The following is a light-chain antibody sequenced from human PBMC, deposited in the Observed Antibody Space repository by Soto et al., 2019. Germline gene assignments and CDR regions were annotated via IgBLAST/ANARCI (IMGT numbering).Light chain of an antibody. J-gene: IGKJ3*01. V-gene: IGKV1-27*01. Sequence: DIQMTQSPTSLSASVGDRVTITCRASQDIRNFVAWYQQKPGKAPKLLIYAASTLQSGVPSRFSGSGSGTDLILTVNTLKPEHVATLSCEKYSSEPVFGPETKVEIK. CDR3: EKYSSEPV. CDR2: AAS. CDR1: QDIRNF.